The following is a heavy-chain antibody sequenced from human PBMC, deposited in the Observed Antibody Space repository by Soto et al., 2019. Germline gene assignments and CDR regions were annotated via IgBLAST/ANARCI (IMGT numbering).Heavy chain of an antibody. CDR2: IYYIGST. V-gene: IGHV4-59*12. J-gene: IGHJ4*02. D-gene: IGHD3-3*02. CDR1: GGSISSYY. CDR3: ASQKLDVPAFFDY. Sequence: PSETLSLTCTVSGGSISSYYWSWIRQPPGKGLELIGYIYYIGSTSYNPSLKSRVTISVDRSKNQFSLKLSSVTAADTAVYYCASQKLDVPAFFDYWSQGTLVTVSS.